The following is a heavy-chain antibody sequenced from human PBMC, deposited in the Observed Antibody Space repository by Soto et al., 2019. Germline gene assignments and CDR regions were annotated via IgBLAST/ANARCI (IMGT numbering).Heavy chain of an antibody. V-gene: IGHV4-34*01. CDR3: ARGLGATENTLGY. D-gene: IGHD5-12*01. CDR1: GGSFRGYY. Sequence: SETLSLTCAVSGGSFRGYYWSWIRQPPGKGLEWIGEINHSGITNYNPSLKSRVTISLDTSKNHFSLKLTSVTAADTAVYYCARGLGATENTLGYWGQETLVTVSS. CDR2: INHSGIT. J-gene: IGHJ4*02.